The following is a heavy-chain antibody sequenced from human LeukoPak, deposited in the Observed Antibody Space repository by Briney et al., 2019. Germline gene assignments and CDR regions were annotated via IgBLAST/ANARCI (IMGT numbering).Heavy chain of an antibody. V-gene: IGHV1-69*13. J-gene: IGHJ4*02. CDR1: GGTFSSYA. CDR2: IIPIFGTA. D-gene: IGHD3-16*02. Sequence: SVKVSCKTSGGTFSSYAISWVRQAPGQGLEWMGGIIPIFGTANYAQKFQGRVTITADESTSTAYMELSSLRSEDTAVYYCARGTRLGELSSFDYWGQGTLVTVSS. CDR3: ARGTRLGELSSFDY.